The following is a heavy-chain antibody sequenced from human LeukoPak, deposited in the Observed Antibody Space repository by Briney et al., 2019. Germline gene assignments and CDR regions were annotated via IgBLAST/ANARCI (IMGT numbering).Heavy chain of an antibody. CDR2: IYYSGST. Sequence: PSETLSLTCTVSGGPISSNSHYWGWIRQPPGKGLEWIGSIYYSGSTYYNSSLKSRVTISVDTSKNQFSLKLSSVTAADTAVYYCARLRSTSHDAFDIWGRGTMVTVSS. J-gene: IGHJ3*02. CDR3: ARLRSTSHDAFDI. CDR1: GGPISSNSHY. V-gene: IGHV4-39*01. D-gene: IGHD2-2*01.